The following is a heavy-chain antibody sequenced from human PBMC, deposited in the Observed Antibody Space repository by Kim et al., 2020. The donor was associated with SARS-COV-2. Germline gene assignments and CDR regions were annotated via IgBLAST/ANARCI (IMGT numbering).Heavy chain of an antibody. V-gene: IGHV3-74*01. CDR1: GFTFSNYW. D-gene: IGHD2-2*01. J-gene: IGHJ3*01. Sequence: GGSLRLSCAASGFTFSNYWMYWVRQAPGKGLVCVSGINGDGSNTNYADSVKGRFTISRDNAKNTLYLRMDSLRAEDTAMYYCARVGRGYAADAFDVWGQGTMVTVSS. CDR2: INGDGSNT. CDR3: ARVGRGYAADAFDV.